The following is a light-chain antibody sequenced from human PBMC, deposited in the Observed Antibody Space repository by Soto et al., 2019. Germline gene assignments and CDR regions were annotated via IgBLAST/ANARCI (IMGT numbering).Light chain of an antibody. CDR2: SAS. Sequence: EIVMTQSPATLSVSPGERATLSCRASQRLSSRLAWYQQKPGQAPILLIYSASTRATGIPGRFSGSGSVTEFTLTINSLQSEDLAIYYCEQHHDWHLNVGPGTKVDLK. CDR3: EQHHDWHLN. V-gene: IGKV3D-15*01. J-gene: IGKJ3*01. CDR1: QRLSSR.